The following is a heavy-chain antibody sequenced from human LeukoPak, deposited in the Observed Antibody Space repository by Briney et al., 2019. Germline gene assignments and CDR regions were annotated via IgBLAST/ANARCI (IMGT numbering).Heavy chain of an antibody. CDR2: ISSSSSYI. CDR3: AREGRKSRGVDIIRKKETGYYYYMDV. Sequence: GGSLRLSCAASGITFSNSWMTWVRQAPGKGLEWVSSISSSSSYIYYADSVKGRFTISRDNAKNSLYLQMNSLRAEDTAVYYCAREGRKSRGVDIIRKKETGYYYYMDVWGKGTTVTVSS. J-gene: IGHJ6*03. V-gene: IGHV3-21*01. CDR1: GITFSNSW. D-gene: IGHD3-10*01.